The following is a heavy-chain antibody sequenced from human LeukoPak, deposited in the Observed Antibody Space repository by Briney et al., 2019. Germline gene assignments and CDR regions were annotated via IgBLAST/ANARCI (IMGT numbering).Heavy chain of an antibody. D-gene: IGHD1-14*01. Sequence: SETLSLTCSVSGGSISTGGYYWTWIRQPAGKELEWIERLSPSVDAIYNPSLKSRVTISVDTSKNQFSLTLYSVTAADTAVYYCARGYPFDYWGQGALVTVSS. CDR3: ARGYPFDY. V-gene: IGHV4-61*02. CDR2: LSPSVDA. CDR1: GGSISTGGYY. J-gene: IGHJ4*02.